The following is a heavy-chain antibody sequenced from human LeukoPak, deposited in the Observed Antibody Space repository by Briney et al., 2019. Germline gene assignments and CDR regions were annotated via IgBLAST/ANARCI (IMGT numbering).Heavy chain of an antibody. Sequence: GGSLRLSCVVSGISLSNYAMIWVHQAPGKGLEGVSYISERGGSTTYADSGKGRFTISRDTSLNTLYLQMNNLRAEDTAVYFCAKRGVVIRGILVIGYHQEAYHYDFWGQGVLVTVSS. D-gene: IGHD3-10*01. CDR1: GISLSNYA. CDR3: AKRGVVIRGILVIGYHQEAYHYDF. J-gene: IGHJ4*02. V-gene: IGHV3-23*01. CDR2: ISERGGST.